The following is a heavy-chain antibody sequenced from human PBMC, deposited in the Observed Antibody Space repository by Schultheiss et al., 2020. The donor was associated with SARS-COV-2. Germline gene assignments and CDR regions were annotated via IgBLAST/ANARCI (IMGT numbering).Heavy chain of an antibody. Sequence: SQTLSLTCTVSGGSISSYYWSWIRQPAGKGLEWIGYIYYSGSTYYNPSLKSRVTISVDTSKNQFSLKLSSVTAADTAVYYCARGGGDPPVDYWGQGTLVTVS. J-gene: IGHJ4*02. CDR3: ARGGGDPPVDY. V-gene: IGHV4-59*06. CDR2: IYYSGST. CDR1: GGSISSYY. D-gene: IGHD3-16*01.